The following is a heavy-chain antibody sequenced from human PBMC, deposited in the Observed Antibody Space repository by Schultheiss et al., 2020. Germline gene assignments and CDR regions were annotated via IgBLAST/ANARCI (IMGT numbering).Heavy chain of an antibody. J-gene: IGHJ6*02. Sequence: GESLKISCAASGFTFSSYWMHWVRQAPGKGLVWVSRINSDGSSTSYADSVKGRFTISRDNAKNTLYLQMNSLRAEDTAVYYCAREGSSSWYYYYGMDVWGQGTTVTVSS. CDR1: GFTFSSYW. V-gene: IGHV3-74*01. CDR2: INSDGSST. D-gene: IGHD6-13*01. CDR3: AREGSSSWYYYYGMDV.